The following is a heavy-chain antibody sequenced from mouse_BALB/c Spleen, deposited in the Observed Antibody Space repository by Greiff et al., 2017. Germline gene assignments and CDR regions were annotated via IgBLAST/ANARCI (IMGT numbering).Heavy chain of an antibody. Sequence: DVQLVESGGGLVQPGGSRKLSCAASGFTFSSFGMHWVRQAPEKGLEWVAYISSGSSTIYYADKVKGRFTISRDNPKNTLFLQMTSLRSEDTAMYYCARYYYGYYFDYWGQGTTLTVSS. V-gene: IGHV5-17*02. CDR3: ARYYYGYYFDY. CDR2: ISSGSSTI. J-gene: IGHJ2*01. CDR1: GFTFSSFG. D-gene: IGHD1-2*01.